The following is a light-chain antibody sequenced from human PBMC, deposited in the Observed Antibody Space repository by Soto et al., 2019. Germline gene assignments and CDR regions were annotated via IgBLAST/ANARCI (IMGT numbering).Light chain of an antibody. J-gene: IGLJ3*02. CDR1: NSNIGRYS. Sequence: QPVLTQPPSLSETPGQRVTISCSGSNSNIGRYSVNWYQHFPGTAPKILIYSDDERPSGVPDRFSGSKSGTSASLAISGLQSEDEAEYYCAAWDDNLNGPLFGGGTKLTVL. V-gene: IGLV1-44*01. CDR2: SDD. CDR3: AAWDDNLNGPL.